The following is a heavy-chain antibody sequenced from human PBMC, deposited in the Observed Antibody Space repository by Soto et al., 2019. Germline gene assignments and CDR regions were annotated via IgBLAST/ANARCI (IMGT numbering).Heavy chain of an antibody. CDR1: GRSISTYF. CDR3: ARAYSGGTSRFDF. V-gene: IGHV4-59*01. Sequence: QVQLQESGPGLVKPPETLSLTCTVSGRSISTYFWSWIRQPPGKGLEWIGYVSDSGNTKYNPSLKSRVSMSLGTARNHLSLRLTSVTAADTAVYYCARAYSGGTSRFDFWGQGTLVTVSS. CDR2: VSDSGNT. J-gene: IGHJ4*02. D-gene: IGHD2-15*01.